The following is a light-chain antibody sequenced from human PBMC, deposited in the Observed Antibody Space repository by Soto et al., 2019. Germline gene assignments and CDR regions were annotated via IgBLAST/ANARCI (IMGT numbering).Light chain of an antibody. CDR3: QQTYITPIT. CDR1: QTINNN. V-gene: IGKV1-39*01. J-gene: IGKJ5*01. Sequence: DIEMTQSPASLSASVGDRVTISCRTSQTINNNLTWYQQRPGKAPKLLIYSSSSLMSGVPPRFSGSGSGTDLTLTISSLQPEDFATYFCQQTYITPITFGQGTRLDIK. CDR2: SSS.